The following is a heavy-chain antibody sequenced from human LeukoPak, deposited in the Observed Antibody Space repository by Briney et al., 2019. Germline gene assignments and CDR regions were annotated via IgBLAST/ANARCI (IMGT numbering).Heavy chain of an antibody. Sequence: PSETLSLTCAVYGGSFSGYYWSWIRQPPGKGLEWIGEINHSGSTNYNPSLTSRVTISVDTSKNQFSLKLSSVTAADTAVYYCARTVHVWGSYRYNPWAYHDYWGQGTLVTVSS. D-gene: IGHD3-16*02. CDR3: ARTVHVWGSYRYNPWAYHDY. CDR1: GGSFSGYY. CDR2: INHSGST. V-gene: IGHV4-34*01. J-gene: IGHJ4*02.